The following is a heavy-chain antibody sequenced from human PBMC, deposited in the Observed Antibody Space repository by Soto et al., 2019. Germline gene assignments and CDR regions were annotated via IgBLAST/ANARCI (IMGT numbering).Heavy chain of an antibody. CDR2: INPNSGGT. Sequence: VKVSCKASGYTFTGYYMHWVRQAPGQGLEWMGWINPNSGGTNYAQKFRGRVTMTRDTSISTAYMELSRLRSDDTAVYYCARDRSDRGDAFDIWGQGTMVTVSS. CDR3: ARDRSDRGDAFDI. CDR1: GYTFTGYY. J-gene: IGHJ3*02. V-gene: IGHV1-2*02. D-gene: IGHD3-10*01.